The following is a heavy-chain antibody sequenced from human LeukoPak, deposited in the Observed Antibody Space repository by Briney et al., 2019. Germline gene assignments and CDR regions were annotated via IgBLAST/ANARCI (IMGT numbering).Heavy chain of an antibody. Sequence: GGSLRLSCAASGFIFSNYAMSWVRQPPGKGLEWVSAITGSGGNTYYADSVKGRFTISRDNSKNTVFLQMNSLRAEDTAVYYCAKWGDYDVLTGYYVSDYWGQGTLVTVSS. D-gene: IGHD3-9*01. CDR3: AKWGDYDVLTGYYVSDY. J-gene: IGHJ4*02. CDR2: ITGSGGNT. CDR1: GFIFSNYA. V-gene: IGHV3-23*01.